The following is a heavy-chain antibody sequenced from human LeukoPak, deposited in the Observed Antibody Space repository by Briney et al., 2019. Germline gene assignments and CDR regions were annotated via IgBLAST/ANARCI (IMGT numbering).Heavy chain of an antibody. J-gene: IGHJ6*02. D-gene: IGHD3-10*01. CDR2: IFHTGHT. V-gene: IGHV4-30-2*01. CDR3: ARVLRIPGRGYYYYYGMDV. Sequence: SETLSLTCAVSGGSISSGDFRWSWIRQPPGKGLGWIGYIFHTGHTSYNPSLKSRVTISVDMSKNQLSLRLTSVTAADTAVYYCARVLRIPGRGYYYYYGMDVWGQGTTVTVSS. CDR1: GGSISSGDFR.